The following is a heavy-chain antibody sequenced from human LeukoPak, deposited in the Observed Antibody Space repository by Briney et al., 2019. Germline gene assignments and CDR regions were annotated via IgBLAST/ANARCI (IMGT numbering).Heavy chain of an antibody. CDR3: AKDIRLGDYGAPVFDY. Sequence: PGGSLRLSCAASGFTFSRFWMHWVRQAPGKGLEWVSGISWNSGSIGYADSVKGRFTISRDNAKNSLYLQMNSLRAEDTALYYCAKDIRLGDYGAPVFDYWGQGTLVTVSS. CDR2: ISWNSGSI. J-gene: IGHJ4*02. D-gene: IGHD4-17*01. CDR1: GFTFSRFW. V-gene: IGHV3-9*01.